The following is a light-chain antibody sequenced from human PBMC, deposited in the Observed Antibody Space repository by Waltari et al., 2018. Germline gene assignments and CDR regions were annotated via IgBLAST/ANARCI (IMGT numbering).Light chain of an antibody. J-gene: IGKJ3*01. CDR2: GTS. CDR3: QQYGSSPPEIT. V-gene: IGKV3-20*01. Sequence: EIVLTQSPGTLSLSPGERATLSCRASQTIASSYLTWYQQKPGQAPRLLIYGTSSRATGMPDRFSGSGSGTDFTLTISRLEPEDFAVYYCQQYGSSPPEITFGPGTKVDIK. CDR1: QTIASSY.